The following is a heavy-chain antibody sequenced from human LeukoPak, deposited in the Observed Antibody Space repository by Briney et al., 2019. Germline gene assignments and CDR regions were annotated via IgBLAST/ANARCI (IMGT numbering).Heavy chain of an antibody. J-gene: IGHJ4*02. Sequence: PGGSLRLSCAASGFTFSSYAMSWVRQAPGKGREWVTAISGSGGSTYYADSAEGRFTISRDNSQNTLYRQRNSLRAEDTAVYYCAKGQWLDYYFDYWGQGTLVTVSS. D-gene: IGHD5-12*01. CDR1: GFTFSSYA. V-gene: IGHV3-23*01. CDR3: AKGQWLDYYFDY. CDR2: ISGSGGST.